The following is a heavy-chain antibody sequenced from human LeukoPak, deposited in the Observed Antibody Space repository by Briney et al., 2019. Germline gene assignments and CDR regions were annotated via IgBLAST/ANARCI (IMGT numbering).Heavy chain of an antibody. Sequence: GGSLRLSCAASGFAFRNYDMIWVRQAPGRGLEWVSGITTAGSGAYYADSVKGRFTVSRGNSKNTVFLQMNSLRGEDAAIYYCAKGVLGAGSLLEYFQHWGQGTLVTVSS. CDR1: GFAFRNYD. V-gene: IGHV3-23*01. D-gene: IGHD3-10*01. CDR3: AKGVLGAGSLLEYFQH. J-gene: IGHJ1*01. CDR2: ITTAGSGA.